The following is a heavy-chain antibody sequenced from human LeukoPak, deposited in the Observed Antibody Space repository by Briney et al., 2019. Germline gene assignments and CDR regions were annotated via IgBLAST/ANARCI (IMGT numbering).Heavy chain of an antibody. CDR1: GGSISSYY. J-gene: IGHJ4*02. V-gene: IGHV4-59*01. Sequence: SETLSLTCTVSGGSISSYYWSWIRQPPGKGLEWIGYIYYSGSTNYNPSLKSRVTISVDTSKNQFSLKLCSVTAADTAVYYCARLRWLQLIDYWGQGTLVTVSS. D-gene: IGHD5-24*01. CDR2: IYYSGST. CDR3: ARLRWLQLIDY.